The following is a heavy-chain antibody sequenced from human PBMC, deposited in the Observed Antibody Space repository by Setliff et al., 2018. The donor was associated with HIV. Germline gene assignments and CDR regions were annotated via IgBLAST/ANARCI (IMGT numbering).Heavy chain of an antibody. Sequence: PGGSLRLSCAASGFTFTSYWMIWVRQAPGKGLEWVANINQDGSEKNYVDSVKGRFTISRDNAKNSLYLQMDSLRVEDTTVYYCAKIQNPQGYYYDSSGYYPHPGSPDYWGQGTLVTVSS. CDR2: INQDGSEK. CDR1: GFTFTSYW. J-gene: IGHJ4*02. CDR3: AKIQNPQGYYYDSSGYYPHPGSPDY. D-gene: IGHD3-22*01. V-gene: IGHV3-7*01.